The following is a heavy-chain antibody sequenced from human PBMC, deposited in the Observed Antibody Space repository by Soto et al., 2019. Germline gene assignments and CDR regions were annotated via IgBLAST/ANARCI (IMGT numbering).Heavy chain of an antibody. CDR1: GFTFSSYG. J-gene: IGHJ4*02. V-gene: IGHV3-30*18. Sequence: GGSLRLSCAASGFTFSSYGMHWVRQAPGKGLEWVAVISYDGSNKYYADSVKGRFTISRDNSKNTLYLQMNSLRAEDTAVYYGAKDLADMTTKPAYSDYWGQGTLVTVSS. CDR2: ISYDGSNK. D-gene: IGHD4-4*01. CDR3: AKDLADMTTKPAYSDY.